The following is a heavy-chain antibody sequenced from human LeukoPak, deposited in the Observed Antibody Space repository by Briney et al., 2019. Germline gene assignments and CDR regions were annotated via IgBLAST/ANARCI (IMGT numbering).Heavy chain of an antibody. V-gene: IGHV4-4*07. CDR3: ARDPDGYNWFDS. CDR2: VYSSGST. D-gene: IGHD1-14*01. CDR1: GASISSYY. Sequence: SETLSLTCTVSGASISSYYWSWIRQPAGKGLEWIGRVYSSGSTNYNPSLKSRVTMSEDTSKNQFSLKLRSVTVADTAVYYCARDPDGYNWFDSWGQGTQVTVST. J-gene: IGHJ5*01.